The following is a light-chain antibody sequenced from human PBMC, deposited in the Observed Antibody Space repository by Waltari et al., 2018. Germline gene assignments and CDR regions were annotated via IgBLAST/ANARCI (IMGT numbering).Light chain of an antibody. CDR1: SPNIGNNY. CDR3: GTWDSSLSGAV. J-gene: IGLJ7*01. Sequence: QSVLTQPPSVSAAPGQRVTISCSGGSPNIGNNYVSWYRQFPGTAPKLLIYEKPDRPSGFPGRCPGSKAGPSATLDITGLQAGDEADYYCGTWDSSLSGAVFGGGTHLTVL. CDR2: EKP. V-gene: IGLV1-51*02.